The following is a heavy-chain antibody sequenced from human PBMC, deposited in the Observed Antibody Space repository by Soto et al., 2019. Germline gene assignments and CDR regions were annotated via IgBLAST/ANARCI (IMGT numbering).Heavy chain of an antibody. J-gene: IGHJ3*02. V-gene: IGHV4-59*02. CDR2: IYYSGST. CDR1: GGSVRGYY. Sequence: PSETLSLTCTVSGGSVRGYYWSWIRQPPGKGLEWIGYIYYSGSTNYNPSLKSRVTISVDTSKNQFSLKLSSVTAADTAVYYCARVCGGAFDISGQGTIVTVSS. CDR3: ARVCGGAFDI.